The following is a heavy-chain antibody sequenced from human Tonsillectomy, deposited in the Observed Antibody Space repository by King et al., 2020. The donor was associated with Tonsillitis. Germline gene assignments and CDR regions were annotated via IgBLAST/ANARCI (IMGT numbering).Heavy chain of an antibody. CDR3: AKGFYDSSGYPDY. D-gene: IGHD3-22*01. CDR1: GFTFSSYA. Sequence: VQLVESGGGLVQPGGSLRLSCAASGFTFSSYAMSWVRQAPGKGLEWVSAISGSGDSTYYADSVKGRFTISRDNSKNTLYLQMNSERAEDTAVYYCAKGFYDSSGYPDYWGQGTLVTVSS. J-gene: IGHJ4*02. V-gene: IGHV3-23*04. CDR2: ISGSGDST.